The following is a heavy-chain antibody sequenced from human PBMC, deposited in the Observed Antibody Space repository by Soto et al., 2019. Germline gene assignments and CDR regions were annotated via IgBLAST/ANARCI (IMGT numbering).Heavy chain of an antibody. CDR1: GYTFTGYY. V-gene: IGHV1-2*02. D-gene: IGHD2-15*01. J-gene: IGHJ4*02. Sequence: VKVSCKGSGYTFTGYYMHCVRQAPGQGIEWMGWITTNSCVTNYAQKFQGSVTMTRDTSISTAYMELTRLSSDDTAVYYCATVNGVVGAATRAYFLDFWGEGTLVTV. CDR2: ITTNSCVT. CDR3: ATVNGVVGAATRAYFLDF.